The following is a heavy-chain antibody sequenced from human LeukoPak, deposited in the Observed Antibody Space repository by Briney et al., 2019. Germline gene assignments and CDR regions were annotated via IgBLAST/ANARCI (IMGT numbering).Heavy chain of an antibody. V-gene: IGHV3-30*18. CDR3: AKALPGPDYYGMDV. J-gene: IGHJ6*02. Sequence: GGSLRLSCAASGFTFSSYGMHWVRQAPGKGLEWVAVISYDGSNKYYADSVKGRFTISRDNSKNTLYLQMNSLRAEDTAVYYCAKALPGPDYYGMDVWGQGTTVTVSS. CDR1: GFTFSSYG. CDR2: ISYDGSNK.